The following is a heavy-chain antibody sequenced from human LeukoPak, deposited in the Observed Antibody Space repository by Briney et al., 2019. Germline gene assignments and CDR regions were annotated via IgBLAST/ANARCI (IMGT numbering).Heavy chain of an antibody. V-gene: IGHV4-59*08. CDR3: ATLRGSSTAVFDY. D-gene: IGHD2-2*01. CDR1: GGSISSDY. CDR2: IHYSGPT. Sequence: PSETLSLTCTVSGGSISSDYWSWIRQSPGRGLEWIGYIHYSGPTNYNPSLHSRVTISIGTSKTHFSLKLTSVTAADTAVYYCATLRGSSTAVFDYWGQGTVVTVSS. J-gene: IGHJ4*02.